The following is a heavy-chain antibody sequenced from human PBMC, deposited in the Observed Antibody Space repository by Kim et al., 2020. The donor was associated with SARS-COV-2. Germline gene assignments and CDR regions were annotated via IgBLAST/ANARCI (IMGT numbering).Heavy chain of an antibody. D-gene: IGHD3-3*01. CDR3: ARELEGGSLDY. CDR2: IWNEGSNK. CDR1: GFTFSSYG. V-gene: IGHV3-33*01. J-gene: IGHJ4*02. Sequence: GGSLRLSCAASGFTFSSYGMHWVRRAPGRGRDGVAVIWNEGSNKYYADSVKGRFTISRDNSKNTLYLQMNSLRAEDTAVYYCARELEGGSLDYWGQGTLVTVSS.